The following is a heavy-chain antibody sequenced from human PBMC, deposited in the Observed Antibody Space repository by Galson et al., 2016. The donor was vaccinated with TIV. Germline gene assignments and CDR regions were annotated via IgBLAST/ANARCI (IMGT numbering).Heavy chain of an antibody. D-gene: IGHD1-1*01. V-gene: IGHV3-33*01. J-gene: IGHJ4*02. CDR1: GFTFSSHG. CDR2: IWFDESND. Sequence: SLRLSCATSGFTFSSHGMHWVRQAPGKGLEWVAVIWFDESNDRYADSVKGRFTISRDNSKNTLYLQMNSLRAEDTAMYYCARGELATTKILFDYWGQGTLVTVSS. CDR3: ARGELATTKILFDY.